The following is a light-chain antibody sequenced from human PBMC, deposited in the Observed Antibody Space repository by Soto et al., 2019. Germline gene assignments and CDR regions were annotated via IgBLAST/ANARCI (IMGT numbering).Light chain of an antibody. CDR2: SDN. Sequence: QSVLTQPPSASGTPGQSVTISCSGSSSDIGSNTVNWYQQLPGTAPKLLIYSDNQRASGVPDRFSGSKSGTSASLAIGGLQSEDEADYYCATWGDSLLGWVFGGGTKLTVL. CDR3: ATWGDSLLGWV. J-gene: IGLJ3*02. V-gene: IGLV1-44*01. CDR1: SSDIGSNT.